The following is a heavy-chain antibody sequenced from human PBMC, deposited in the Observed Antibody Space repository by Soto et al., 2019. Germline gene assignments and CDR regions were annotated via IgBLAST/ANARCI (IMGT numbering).Heavy chain of an antibody. J-gene: IGHJ4*02. D-gene: IGHD3-3*01. CDR1: RFSFNKYA. V-gene: IGHV3-23*01. CDR2: ISGSGGRT. Sequence: EVQLLESGGGLVQPGGSLRLSCAASRFSFNKYAMTWVRQAPGKGLEWVAAISGSGGRTHYADSVKGRFTISRDNSKNILHLQMYRLRVEDTAVFYCARTMTIFGAGLDWGQGTLVSVSS. CDR3: ARTMTIFGAGLD.